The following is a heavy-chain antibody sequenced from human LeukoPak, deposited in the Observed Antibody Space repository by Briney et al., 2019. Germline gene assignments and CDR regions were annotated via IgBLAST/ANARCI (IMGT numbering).Heavy chain of an antibody. D-gene: IGHD3-10*01. CDR2: INHSGST. CDR1: GGSFSGYY. Sequence: SETLSLTCAVYGGSFSGYYWSWIRQPPGKGLEWIGEINHSGSTNYNPSLKSRVTISVDTSKNQFSLKLSSVTAADTAVYYCARSSVFPGSYYLAVLGPLDYWGQGTLVTVSS. J-gene: IGHJ4*02. CDR3: ARSSVFPGSYYLAVLGPLDY. V-gene: IGHV4-34*01.